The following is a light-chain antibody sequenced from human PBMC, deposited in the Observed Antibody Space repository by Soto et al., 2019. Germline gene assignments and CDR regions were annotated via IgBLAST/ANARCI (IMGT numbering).Light chain of an antibody. CDR1: SNDVGGYDY. CDR3: SSYTSSSTYV. J-gene: IGLJ1*01. V-gene: IGLV2-14*01. Sequence: QSVLTQPASVSGSPGQSITISCTGTSNDVGGYDYVSWYQQHPGKAPKLLIYEVSNRPSGVSYRFSGSKSGNTASLTISGLQSEDEADYYCSSYTSSSTYVFGTGTKLTVL. CDR2: EVS.